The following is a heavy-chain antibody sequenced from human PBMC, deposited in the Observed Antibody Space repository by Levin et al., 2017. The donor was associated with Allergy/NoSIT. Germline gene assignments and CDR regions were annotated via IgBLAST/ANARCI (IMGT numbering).Heavy chain of an antibody. CDR1: GYSFTSYD. D-gene: IGHD4-17*01. CDR2: MNPNSGNT. J-gene: IGHJ5*02. V-gene: IGHV1-8*01. CDR3: ATLTVTTKSNWFDP. Sequence: ASVKVSCKASGYSFTSYDINWVREATGQGLEWRGWMNPNSGNTGYAQKFQGRVTMTRNTSISTAYMELSSLRSEDTAVYYCATLTVTTKSNWFDPWGQGTLVTVSS.